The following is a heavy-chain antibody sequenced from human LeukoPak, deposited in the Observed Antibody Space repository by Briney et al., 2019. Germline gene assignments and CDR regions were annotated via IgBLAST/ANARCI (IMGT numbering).Heavy chain of an antibody. CDR2: IIPIFGTA. J-gene: IGHJ2*01. CDR3: ARVGWYCSSTSCTGALHWYFDL. Sequence: ASVKVSCKASGGTFSSYAISWVRQAPGQGLEWMGGIIPIFGTANYAQKFQGRVTITADESTSTAYMELSSLRSEDTAVYYCARVGWYCSSTSCTGALHWYFDLWGRGTLVTVSS. D-gene: IGHD2-2*01. CDR1: GGTFSSYA. V-gene: IGHV1-69*13.